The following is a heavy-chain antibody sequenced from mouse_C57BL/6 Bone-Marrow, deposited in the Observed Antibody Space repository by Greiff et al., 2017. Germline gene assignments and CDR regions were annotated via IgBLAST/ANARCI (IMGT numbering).Heavy chain of an antibody. CDR1: GFTFTDYY. J-gene: IGHJ4*01. CDR2: IRNKANGYTT. D-gene: IGHD1-1*01. V-gene: IGHV7-3*01. Sequence: EVKLMESGGGLVQPGGSLSLSCAASGFTFTDYYMSWVRQPPGKALEWLGFIRNKANGYTTEYSASVKGRFTISRDNSQSILYLQMNALRAEDSATYYCARSYGDYAMDYWGQGTSVTVSS. CDR3: ARSYGDYAMDY.